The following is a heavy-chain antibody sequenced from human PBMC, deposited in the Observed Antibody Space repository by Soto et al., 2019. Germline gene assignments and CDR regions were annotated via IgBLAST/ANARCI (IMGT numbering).Heavy chain of an antibody. CDR2: INNDGSST. D-gene: IGHD2-21*01. J-gene: IGHJ6*02. CDR1: GFTFSSYW. Sequence: EVQLVESGGGLVQPGGSLILSCAASGFTFSSYWMHWVRQAPGKGLVWVSCINNDGSSTSYADSVKGRFTISRDNAKSTLYLEMSSLRAEDTAVYYCARDPLLIGDTDYGLDVWGQGTTVTVSS. V-gene: IGHV3-74*01. CDR3: ARDPLLIGDTDYGLDV.